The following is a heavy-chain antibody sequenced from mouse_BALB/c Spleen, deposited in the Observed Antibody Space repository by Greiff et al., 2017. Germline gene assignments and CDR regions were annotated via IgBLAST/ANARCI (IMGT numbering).Heavy chain of an antibody. Sequence: EVQRVESGGGLVKPGGSLKLSCAASGFTFSSYAMSWVRQTPEKRLEWVASISSGGSTYYPDSVKGRFTISRDNARNILYLQMSSLRSEDTAMYYCARAWTTVDYWGQGTTLTVSS. J-gene: IGHJ2*01. CDR2: ISSGGST. D-gene: IGHD1-1*01. CDR1: GFTFSSYA. CDR3: ARAWTTVDY. V-gene: IGHV5-6-5*01.